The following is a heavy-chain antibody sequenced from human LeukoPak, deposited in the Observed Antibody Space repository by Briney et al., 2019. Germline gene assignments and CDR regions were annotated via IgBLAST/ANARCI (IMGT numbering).Heavy chain of an antibody. J-gene: IGHJ3*02. V-gene: IGHV3-64*01. Sequence: GGSLRLSCAASGFTFSSCAMHWVRQAPGKGLEYVSAISSNRGSTYYANSVKGRFTISRDNSKNTLYLQMGSLRAEDMAVYYCARRSSGSYSIWGQGTMVTVS. D-gene: IGHD1-26*01. CDR3: ARRSSGSYSI. CDR1: GFTFSSCA. CDR2: ISSNRGST.